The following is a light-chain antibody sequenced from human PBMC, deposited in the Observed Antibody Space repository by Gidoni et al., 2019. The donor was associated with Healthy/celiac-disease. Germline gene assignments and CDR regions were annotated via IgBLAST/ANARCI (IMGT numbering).Light chain of an antibody. Sequence: EIVLTQSPATLSLSPGERATLSCRASQSVSSYLAWYQPKPGQAPRLLIYDASNRATGSPARFSGSGSGTDFTLTISSLEPEDFAVYYCQQRRNWPPSTFGGXTKVEIK. CDR1: QSVSSY. V-gene: IGKV3-11*01. J-gene: IGKJ4*01. CDR2: DAS. CDR3: QQRRNWPPST.